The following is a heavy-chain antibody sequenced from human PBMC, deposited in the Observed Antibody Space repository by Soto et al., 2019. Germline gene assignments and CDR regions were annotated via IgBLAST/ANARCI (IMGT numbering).Heavy chain of an antibody. Sequence: ASVKVSCKASGYTFTSYAMHWVRQAPGQRLEWMGWINAGNGNTKYSQKFQGRVTITRDTSASTAYMELSSLRSEDTAVYYCARGPPILTGYKYYYGMDVWGQGTTVTVSS. CDR2: INAGNGNT. CDR1: GYTFTSYA. D-gene: IGHD3-9*01. V-gene: IGHV1-3*01. J-gene: IGHJ6*02. CDR3: ARGPPILTGYKYYYGMDV.